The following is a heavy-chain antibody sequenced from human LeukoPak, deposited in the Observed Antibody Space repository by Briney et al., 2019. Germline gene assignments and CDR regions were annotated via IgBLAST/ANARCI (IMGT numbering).Heavy chain of an antibody. J-gene: IGHJ4*02. V-gene: IGHV3-72*01. CDR2: TRNKANDYTT. CDR1: GFTFSDHF. D-gene: IGHD1-26*01. Sequence: GGSLRLSCTASGFTFSDHFMDWVRQAPGKGLEWLGRTRNKANDYTTEHAASVRGRFSISRDDSTNSLYLQMHSLQTEDTAMYYCARERSSGSYFLGSFDNWGQGTLVTVSS. CDR3: ARERSSGSYFLGSFDN.